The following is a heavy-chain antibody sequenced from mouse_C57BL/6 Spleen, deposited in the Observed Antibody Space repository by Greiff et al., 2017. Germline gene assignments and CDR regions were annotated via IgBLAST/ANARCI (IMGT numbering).Heavy chain of an antibody. CDR2: INPNNGGT. J-gene: IGHJ1*03. D-gene: IGHD2-3*01. CDR1: GYTFTDYN. Sequence: EVQLQQSGPELVKPGASVKIPCKASGYTFTDYNMDWVKQSHGKSLEWIGDINPNNGGTIYNQKFKGKATLTVDKSSSTAYMELRSLTSEDTAVYYCARSYDHSWYCDVWGTGTTVTVSS. CDR3: ARSYDHSWYCDV. V-gene: IGHV1-18*01.